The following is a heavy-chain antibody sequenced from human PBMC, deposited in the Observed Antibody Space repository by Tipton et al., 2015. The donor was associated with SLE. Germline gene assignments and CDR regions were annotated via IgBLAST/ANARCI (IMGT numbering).Heavy chain of an antibody. Sequence: TLSLTCTVSGGSISSDYWSWMRQSPGKGLEWIAYIFYSGSTNYNPSLKSRVTISVDTSKNQFSLKLRSVTAADSAVYYCARGGRIAIFGVASDGAFDFWGQGTMVTVSS. J-gene: IGHJ3*01. D-gene: IGHD3-3*01. V-gene: IGHV4-59*01. CDR1: GGSISSDY. CDR2: IFYSGST. CDR3: ARGGRIAIFGVASDGAFDF.